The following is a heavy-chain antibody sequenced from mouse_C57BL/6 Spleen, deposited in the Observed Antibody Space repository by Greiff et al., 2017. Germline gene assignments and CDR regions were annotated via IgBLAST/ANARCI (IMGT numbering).Heavy chain of an antibody. CDR2: IYPRSGNT. J-gene: IGHJ3*01. D-gene: IGHD2-4*01. V-gene: IGHV1-81*01. Sequence: VHLVESGAELARPGASVKLSCKASGYTFTSYGISWVKQRTGQGLEWIGEIYPRSGNTYYNEKFKGKATLTADKSSSTAYMELRSLTSEDSAVYFCASYDYDDGALAYWGQGTLVTVSA. CDR3: ASYDYDDGALAY. CDR1: GYTFTSYG.